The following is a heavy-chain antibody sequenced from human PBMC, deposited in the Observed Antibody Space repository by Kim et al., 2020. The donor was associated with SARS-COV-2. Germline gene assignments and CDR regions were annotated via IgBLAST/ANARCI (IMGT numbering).Heavy chain of an antibody. V-gene: IGHV3-30*18. D-gene: IGHD1-26*01. CDR2: ISYDGSNK. J-gene: IGHJ4*02. Sequence: GGSLRLSCAASGFTFNTYGMHWVRQAPGKGLEGVAVISYDGSNKYYAYSVKGRLTISRDNSKNTLYLQMNSLRVEDTAVYYCAKSFSGIYFGYDYCGQGTLVTVSS. CDR3: AKSFSGIYFGYDY. CDR1: GFTFNTYG.